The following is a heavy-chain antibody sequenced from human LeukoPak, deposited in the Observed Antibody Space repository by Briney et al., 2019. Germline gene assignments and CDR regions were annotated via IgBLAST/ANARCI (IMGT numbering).Heavy chain of an antibody. J-gene: IGHJ5*02. CDR3: ARGGVDTAMATADWFDP. CDR2: IIPIFGTA. V-gene: IGHV1-69*06. Sequence: ASVKVSCKASGDTFSSYAISWVRQAPGQGLEWMGGIIPIFGTANYAQKFQGRVTITADKSTSTAYMELSSLRSEDTAVYYCARGGVDTAMATADWFDPWGQGTLVTVSS. D-gene: IGHD5-18*01. CDR1: GDTFSSYA.